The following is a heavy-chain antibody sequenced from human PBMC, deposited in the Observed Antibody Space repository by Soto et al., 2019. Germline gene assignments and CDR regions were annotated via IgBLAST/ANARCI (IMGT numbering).Heavy chain of an antibody. D-gene: IGHD5-18*01. CDR3: AKDMAMAPYYYYYMDV. CDR2: ISWNSGSI. Sequence: GGSLRLSCAASGFTFDDYAMHWVRQAPGKGLEWVSGISWNSGSIGYADFVKGRFTISRDNAKNSLYLQMNSLRAEDTALYYCAKDMAMAPYYYYYMDVWGKGTTVTVSS. V-gene: IGHV3-9*01. J-gene: IGHJ6*03. CDR1: GFTFDDYA.